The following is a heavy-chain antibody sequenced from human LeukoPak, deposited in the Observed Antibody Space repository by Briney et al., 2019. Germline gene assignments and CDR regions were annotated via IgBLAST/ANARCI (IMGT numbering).Heavy chain of an antibody. V-gene: IGHV3-21*01. CDR3: ARDAYGSSVDY. CDR1: GFTFSSYT. J-gene: IGHJ4*02. D-gene: IGHD1-26*01. Sequence: GGSLRLSCAASGFTFSSYTMNWVRQAPGKGLEWVSSISGSSNYIYYADSVKGRFTISRDNAKNSPYLQMNSLRAEDTAVYYCARDAYGSSVDYWGQGTLVTVSS. CDR2: ISGSSNYI.